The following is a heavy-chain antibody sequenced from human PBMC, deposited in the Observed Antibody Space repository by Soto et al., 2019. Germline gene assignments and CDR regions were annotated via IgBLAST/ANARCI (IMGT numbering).Heavy chain of an antibody. CDR2: IWYDGSNK. CDR3: ARDREYYDSSGYYYFDY. Sequence: GGSLIICCAASGFPCSSYCMHWVRQDPGKGLEWVAVIWYDGSNKYYADSVKGRFTISRDNSKNTLYLQMNSLRAEDTAVYYCARDREYYDSSGYYYFDYWGQGTPVTVSS. V-gene: IGHV3-33*01. J-gene: IGHJ4*02. CDR1: GFPCSSYC. D-gene: IGHD3-22*01.